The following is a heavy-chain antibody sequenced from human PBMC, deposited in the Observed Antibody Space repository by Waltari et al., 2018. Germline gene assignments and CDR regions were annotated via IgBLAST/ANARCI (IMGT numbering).Heavy chain of an antibody. D-gene: IGHD6-19*01. CDR3: ARVGGRSIPPVGTRKWLVRGVSDY. Sequence: QVQLQQWGAGLLKPSETLSLTCAVYGGSFSGYYWSWIRQPPGKGREWIGEINHSGSTNYNPSLKSRVTISVDTSKNQFSLKLSSVTAADTAVYYCARVGGRSIPPVGTRKWLVRGVSDYWGQGTLVTVSS. CDR1: GGSFSGYY. CDR2: INHSGST. V-gene: IGHV4-34*01. J-gene: IGHJ4*02.